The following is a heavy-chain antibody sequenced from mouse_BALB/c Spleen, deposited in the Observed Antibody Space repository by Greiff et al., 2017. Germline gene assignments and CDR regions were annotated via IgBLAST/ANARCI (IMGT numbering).Heavy chain of an antibody. CDR1: GFTFSSYA. CDR2: ISSGGST. CDR3: ARGPYYYGSNYAMDY. V-gene: IGHV5-6-5*01. Sequence: DVKLVESGGGLVKPGGSLKLSCAASGFTFSSYAMSWVRQTPEKRLEWVASISSGGSTYYPDSVKGRFTISRDNARNILYLQMSSLRSEDTAMYYCARGPYYYGSNYAMDYWGQGTSVTVSS. D-gene: IGHD1-1*01. J-gene: IGHJ4*01.